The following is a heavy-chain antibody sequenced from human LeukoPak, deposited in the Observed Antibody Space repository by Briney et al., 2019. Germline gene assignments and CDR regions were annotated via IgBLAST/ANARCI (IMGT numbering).Heavy chain of an antibody. CDR2: ITASGST. J-gene: IGHJ4*02. D-gene: IGHD6-19*01. Sequence: PSETLSLTCTVSGGSISSHYWSWIRQPAGEGLEWIGRITASGSTNCNPSLRGRVTMSVDTSKSHFSLKLSSVTAADTAVYYCARDEGRHSRAWDWGQGTLVTVSS. V-gene: IGHV4-4*07. CDR3: ARDEGRHSRAWD. CDR1: GGSISSHY.